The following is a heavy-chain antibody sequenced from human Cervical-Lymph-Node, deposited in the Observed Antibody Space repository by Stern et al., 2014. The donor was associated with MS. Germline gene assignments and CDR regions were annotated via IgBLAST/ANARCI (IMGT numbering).Heavy chain of an antibody. CDR3: LGTYRAY. CDR2: IKSKTNGETT. V-gene: IGHV3-15*01. Sequence: EVQLVESGGGLVKPGGSLRLSCVASGFTFSDAWMSWVRQAPGKGLEWVGLIKSKTNGETTDYAAPVKGRFSISRDDSKNTVYLQMNSLKTEDTGIYYCLGTYRAYWGQGTLVAVSS. CDR1: GFTFSDAW. J-gene: IGHJ4*02.